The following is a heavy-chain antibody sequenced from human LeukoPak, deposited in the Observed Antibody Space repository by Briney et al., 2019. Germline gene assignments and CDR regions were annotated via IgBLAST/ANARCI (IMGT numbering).Heavy chain of an antibody. D-gene: IGHD3-22*01. V-gene: IGHV4-38-2*02. CDR2: IYHSGST. J-gene: IGHJ4*02. CDR1: GYSISSGYY. CDR3: ARDERPYYYDSSGYYPYFDY. Sequence: SETLSLTCTVSGYSISSGYYWGWIRQSPGKGLEWIGSIYHSGSTYYSPSLKSRVTISVDTSKNQFSLKLSSVTAADTAVYYCARDERPYYYDSSGYYPYFDYWGQGTLVTVSS.